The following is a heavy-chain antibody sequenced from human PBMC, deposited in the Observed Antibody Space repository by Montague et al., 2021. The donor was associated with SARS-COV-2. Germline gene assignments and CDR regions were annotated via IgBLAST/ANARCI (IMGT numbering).Heavy chain of an antibody. J-gene: IGHJ3*01. Sequence: SLRLSCAASGFIFKTHNMNWVRQTPGKGLEWVAYITSSSGASFYADSVKGRFTISRDNAKNSLYLQMSSLRDEDTAVYYCAREGGHYDSSGHYRDAFDLWGQGTMVTVSS. V-gene: IGHV3-48*02. CDR1: GFIFKTHN. CDR2: ITSSSGAS. CDR3: AREGGHYDSSGHYRDAFDL. D-gene: IGHD3-22*01.